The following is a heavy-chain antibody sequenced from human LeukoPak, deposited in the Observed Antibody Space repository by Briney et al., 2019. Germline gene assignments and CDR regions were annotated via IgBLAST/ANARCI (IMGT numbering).Heavy chain of an antibody. Sequence: PSETPSLTCAVSGGSIISDGYSWNWIRQPPGKGLELIGYIYPSGNAYYNPSLKSRVTISVDRSKNQFSLNLISVTAADTAMYYCARRSLRWSFDHWGQGTLVTVSS. D-gene: IGHD4-23*01. CDR3: ARRSLRWSFDH. J-gene: IGHJ5*02. CDR1: GGSIISDGYS. CDR2: IYPSGNA. V-gene: IGHV4-30-2*01.